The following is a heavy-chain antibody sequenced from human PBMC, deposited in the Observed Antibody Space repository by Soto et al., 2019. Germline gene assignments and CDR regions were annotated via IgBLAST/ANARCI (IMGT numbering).Heavy chain of an antibody. CDR2: IYWDDDK. D-gene: IGHD1-26*01. CDR1: GFSLTSSGVG. V-gene: IGHV2-5*02. Sequence: QITLKESGPTLVKPTQTRTLTCTFSGFSLTSSGVGVGWIRQPQGKSLECLALIYWDDDKRYSPSLKSRLTITKDTSKNQVVLTVTSMDPMDTATYYCAHRLARYSWNYGLFDDWGQGALVTVSS. J-gene: IGHJ4*02. CDR3: AHRLARYSWNYGLFDD.